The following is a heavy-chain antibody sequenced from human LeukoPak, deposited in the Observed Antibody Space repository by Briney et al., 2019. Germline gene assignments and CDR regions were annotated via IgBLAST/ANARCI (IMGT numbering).Heavy chain of an antibody. CDR2: ISHSGST. CDR1: GGSFSGYY. V-gene: IGHV4-34*01. CDR3: AAQYGGYVRLDY. J-gene: IGHJ4*02. D-gene: IGHD5-12*01. Sequence: SETLYLTCAAYGGSFSGYYWSWIRQPPGKGLEWIGEISHSGSTNYNPSLKSRVTISVDTSKNQFSLKLSCVTAADTAVYYCAAQYGGYVRLDYWGQGTLVTVSS.